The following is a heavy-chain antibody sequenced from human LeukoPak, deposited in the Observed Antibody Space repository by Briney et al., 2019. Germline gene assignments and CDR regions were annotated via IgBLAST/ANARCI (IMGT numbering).Heavy chain of an antibody. V-gene: IGHV1-18*01. CDR1: GYTFTNYG. Sequence: ASVKVSCKASGYTFTNYGISWVRQAPGQGLEWMGWISAYNGYTDYAQKLQFRVTMTTDTSTSTAYMELRSLRSDDTAVYYCARGDYSNAWYYYYYMDVWGKGTTVTVSS. J-gene: IGHJ6*03. CDR3: ARGDYSNAWYYYYYMDV. D-gene: IGHD4-11*01. CDR2: ISAYNGYT.